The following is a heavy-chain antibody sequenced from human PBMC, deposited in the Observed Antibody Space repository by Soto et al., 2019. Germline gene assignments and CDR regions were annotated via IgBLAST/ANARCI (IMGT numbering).Heavy chain of an antibody. CDR1: GFTFSSYA. CDR3: ARDVGTTVGY. V-gene: IGHV3-30-3*01. D-gene: IGHD4-4*01. CDR2: ISYDGSNK. J-gene: IGHJ4*02. Sequence: VQLVESGGGVVQPGRSLRLSCAASGFTFSSYAMHWVRQAPGKGLEWVAVISYDGSNKYYADSVKGRFTISRDNSKNTLYLQMNSLRAEDTAVYYCARDVGTTVGYWGQGTLVTVSS.